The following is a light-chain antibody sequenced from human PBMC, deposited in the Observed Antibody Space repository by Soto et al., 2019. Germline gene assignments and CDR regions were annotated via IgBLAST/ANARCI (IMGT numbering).Light chain of an antibody. V-gene: IGLV3-1*01. CDR1: QLGERH. CDR2: QDT. J-gene: IGLJ3*02. Sequence: SYELTQTPSVSVSPGQTASITCSGHQLGERHVSWYQQKTGQSPVLVMYQDTRRPSGIPERYSGSNSGNTATLTISGTQSMDDADYYCQAWDRNAWVFGGGTKLTVL. CDR3: QAWDRNAWV.